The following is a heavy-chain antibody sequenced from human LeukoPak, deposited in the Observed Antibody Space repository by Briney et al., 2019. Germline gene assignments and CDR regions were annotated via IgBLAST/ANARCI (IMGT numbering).Heavy chain of an antibody. CDR3: ARPQVGYSYGSHFDY. Sequence: GGSLRLSCAASGFTFSSYAMSWVRQAPGKGLEWVSAISGSGGSTYYADSVKGRFTISRDNSKNTLYLQMYSLRAEDTAVYYCARPQVGYSYGSHFDYWGQGTLVTVSS. CDR1: GFTFSSYA. CDR2: ISGSGGST. V-gene: IGHV3-23*01. D-gene: IGHD5-18*01. J-gene: IGHJ4*02.